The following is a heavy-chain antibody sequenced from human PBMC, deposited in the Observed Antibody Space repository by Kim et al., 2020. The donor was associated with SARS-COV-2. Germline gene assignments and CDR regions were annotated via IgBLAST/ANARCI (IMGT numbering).Heavy chain of an antibody. Sequence: STGYADSAKRRFTISKDNAKNTVYLQMSSLRADDTAVYYCARDSGRIVDYWGQGTLVTVSS. J-gene: IGHJ4*02. CDR2: ST. V-gene: IGHV3-74*01. CDR3: ARDSGRIVDY. D-gene: IGHD3-10*01.